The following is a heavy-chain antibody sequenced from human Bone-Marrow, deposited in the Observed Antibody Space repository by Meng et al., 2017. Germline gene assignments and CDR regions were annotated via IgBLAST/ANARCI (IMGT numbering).Heavy chain of an antibody. CDR2: IDPNSGGT. V-gene: IGHV1-2*06. CDR3: ARDGPSSGWYLIDY. D-gene: IGHD6-19*01. Sequence: QVQLGQSGAEVKKPGAQVKGSCKPSGYSFTAYYIHWVRQAPGQGLEWMGRIDPNSGGTNYAQKFQGRVTMTRDTSISTAYMELSRLRSDDTAVYYCARDGPSSGWYLIDYWGQGTLVTVSS. J-gene: IGHJ4*02. CDR1: GYSFTAYY.